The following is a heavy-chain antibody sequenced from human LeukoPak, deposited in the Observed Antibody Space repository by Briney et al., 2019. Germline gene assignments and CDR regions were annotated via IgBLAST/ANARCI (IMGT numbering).Heavy chain of an antibody. CDR3: ARGPRGKPYNDY. D-gene: IGHD3-16*01. J-gene: IGHJ4*02. CDR1: GNTLTSYD. Sequence: ASVKVSCKASGNTLTSYDVNWVRQATGQGLEWMGYMNPNSGDPGYAQKFQDRVTMTRNTSISTHYMELSSLTSEDTAVYYCARGPRGKPYNDYWHQGTLATVSS. CDR2: MNPNSGDP. V-gene: IGHV1-8*01.